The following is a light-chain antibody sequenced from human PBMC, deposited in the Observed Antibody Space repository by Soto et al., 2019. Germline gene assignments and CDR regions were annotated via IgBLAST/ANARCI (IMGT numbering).Light chain of an antibody. J-gene: IGLJ2*01. CDR3: QSYDSSLSGSV. Sequence: QSVLTQPPSMSGAPGQRVTISCTGSNSNIGAGYDVHWYQQLPGTAPKLLLYGNTNRPSGVPDRFSGSKSGTSASLAITGLQADDEAYYYCQSYDSSLSGSVFGGGTKLTVL. CDR1: NSNIGAGYD. CDR2: GNT. V-gene: IGLV1-40*01.